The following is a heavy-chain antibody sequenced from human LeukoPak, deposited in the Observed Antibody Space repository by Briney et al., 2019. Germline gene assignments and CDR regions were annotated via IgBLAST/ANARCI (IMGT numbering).Heavy chain of an antibody. Sequence: ASVKVSCKASGYTFSSNDINWVRQATGQGLEWMGWMNPNSGNAGYAQKFQGRVTMTRNTSITTAYMDLSSLRSDDTAVYYCAREWIAARGHYYGMDVWGQGTTVTVSS. CDR1: GYTFSSND. CDR3: AREWIAARGHYYGMDV. J-gene: IGHJ6*02. V-gene: IGHV1-8*01. D-gene: IGHD6-6*01. CDR2: MNPNSGNA.